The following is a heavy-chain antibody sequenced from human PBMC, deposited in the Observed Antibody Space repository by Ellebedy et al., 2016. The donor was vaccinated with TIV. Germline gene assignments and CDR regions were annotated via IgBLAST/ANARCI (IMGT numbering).Heavy chain of an antibody. CDR2: MTPNSGNA. V-gene: IGHV1-8*02. CDR1: GYTFTSYD. J-gene: IGHJ4*02. D-gene: IGHD2-15*01. Sequence: AASVKVSCKAPGYTFTSYDINWVRQATGQGLEWMGWMTPNSGNAGSAQKFQGRVTMTWNTSISTAYMELSSLRSEDTAVYYCSRHPPGEYCTGVSCWGQGTLVTVSS. CDR3: SRHPPGEYCTGVSC.